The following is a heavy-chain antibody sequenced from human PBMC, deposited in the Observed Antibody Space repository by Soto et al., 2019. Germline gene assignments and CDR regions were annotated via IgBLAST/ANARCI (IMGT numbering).Heavy chain of an antibody. Sequence: SETLSLTCTVSGGSIISYYWSWVRQPPGKGLEWIGYIYYSGSTNYNPSLKSRVTISVDTSKNQFSLKLSSVTAADTAVYYCARRHDYFDYWGQGTLVTVSS. CDR3: ARRHDYFDY. CDR1: GGSIISYY. CDR2: IYYSGST. J-gene: IGHJ4*02. V-gene: IGHV4-59*08.